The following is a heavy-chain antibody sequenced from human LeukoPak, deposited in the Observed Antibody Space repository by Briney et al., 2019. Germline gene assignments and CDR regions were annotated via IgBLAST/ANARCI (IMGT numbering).Heavy chain of an antibody. D-gene: IGHD3-22*01. V-gene: IGHV4-34*01. Sequence: SETLSLTCAVYGGSFSGYYWSWIRQPPGKGLEWIGEINHSGSTNYNPSLKSRVTISVDTSKNQSSLKLSSVTAADTAVYYCARGSSFYYDSSGYYYYFDYWGQGTLVTVSS. J-gene: IGHJ4*02. CDR1: GGSFSGYY. CDR2: INHSGST. CDR3: ARGSSFYYDSSGYYYYFDY.